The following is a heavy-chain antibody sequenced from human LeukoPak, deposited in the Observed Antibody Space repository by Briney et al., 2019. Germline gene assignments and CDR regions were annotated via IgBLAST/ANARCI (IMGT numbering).Heavy chain of an antibody. CDR2: IIPIFGTA. D-gene: IGHD3-3*01. CDR3: ARDPAPTYYDFWSGYYYYYYMDV. V-gene: IGHV1-69*06. CDR1: GYTFTSYG. J-gene: IGHJ6*03. Sequence: SVKVSCKASGYTFTSYGISWVRQAPGQGLEWMGGIIPIFGTANYAQKFQGRVTITADKSTSTAYMELSSLRSEDTAVYYCARDPAPTYYDFWSGYYYYYYMDVWGKGTTVTVSS.